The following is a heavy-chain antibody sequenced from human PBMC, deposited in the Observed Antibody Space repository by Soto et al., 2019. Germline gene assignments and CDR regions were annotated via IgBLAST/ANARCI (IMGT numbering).Heavy chain of an antibody. Sequence: EVQLVESGGGLVQPGGSLRLSCAASGFTFSLYSMSWVRQAPGKGLEWVSYISRSSTGIHYADSVKGRFTISRDDXXXXXXXXXXXXRDXDTAVYYCARAVTWGLDVW. CDR1: GFTFSLYS. J-gene: IGHJ6*01. CDR3: ARAVTWGLDV. D-gene: IGHD3-10*01. CDR2: ISRSSTGI. V-gene: IGHV3-48*02.